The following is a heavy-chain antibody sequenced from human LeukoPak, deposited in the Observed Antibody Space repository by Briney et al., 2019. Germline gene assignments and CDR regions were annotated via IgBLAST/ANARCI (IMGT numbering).Heavy chain of an antibody. Sequence: ASVKVSCKASGYTFTSYGISWVRQAPGQGLEWMGWISAYNGNTNYAQKLQGRVTMTTDTSTSTAYMELRSLRSDVTAVYYCARDQFSGSYPYYYYGMDVWGRGTTVTVSS. CDR2: ISAYNGNT. CDR3: ARDQFSGSYPYYYYGMDV. D-gene: IGHD1-26*01. CDR1: GYTFTSYG. V-gene: IGHV1-18*01. J-gene: IGHJ6*02.